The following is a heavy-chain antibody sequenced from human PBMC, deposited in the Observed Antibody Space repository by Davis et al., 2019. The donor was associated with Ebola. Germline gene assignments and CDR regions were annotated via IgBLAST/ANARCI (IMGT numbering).Heavy chain of an antibody. J-gene: IGHJ6*02. CDR1: GASFRTYL. V-gene: IGHV4-59*01. CDR2: IDYSGNT. Sequence: MPGGSLRLSCTASGASFRTYLCSWIRQAPGKGLEWIGSIDYSGNTYSNPSLKSRVTISGDMSKKQIALNLTSVSAADTAVYYCARDSRNTFYGMAVWGQGTTVTVSS. CDR3: ARDSRNTFYGMAV. D-gene: IGHD2/OR15-2a*01.